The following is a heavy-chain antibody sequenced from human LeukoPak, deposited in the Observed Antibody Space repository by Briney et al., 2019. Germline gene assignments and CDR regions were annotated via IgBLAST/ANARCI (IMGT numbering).Heavy chain of an antibody. D-gene: IGHD1-1*01. CDR1: GFTFNNYI. CDR3: ARRAATGFDAFDI. CDR2: ISSSSSYI. Sequence: PGGSLRLSCAASGFTFNNYIMNWVRQAPGKGLEWVSSISSSSSYIYYADSMKGRFTISRDNAKNSVYLQMNSLRAEDTAMYYCARRAATGFDAFDIWGQGTMVTVSS. J-gene: IGHJ3*02. V-gene: IGHV3-21*01.